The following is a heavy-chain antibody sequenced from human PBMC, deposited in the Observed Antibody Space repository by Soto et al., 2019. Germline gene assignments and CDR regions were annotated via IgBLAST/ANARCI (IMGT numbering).Heavy chain of an antibody. D-gene: IGHD1-7*01. Sequence: SVKVSCKASGGTFSSYAISWVRQAPGQGLESMGGINPIFGTANYAQKFQGRVTITADESTSTAYMELISLRSEDTAVYYCARYGMGTTGPNFDYWGQGTLVTVSS. CDR1: GGTFSSYA. J-gene: IGHJ4*02. CDR2: INPIFGTA. V-gene: IGHV1-69*13. CDR3: ARYGMGTTGPNFDY.